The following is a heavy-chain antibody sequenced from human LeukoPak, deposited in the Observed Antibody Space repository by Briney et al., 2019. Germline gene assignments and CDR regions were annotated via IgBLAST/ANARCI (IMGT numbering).Heavy chain of an antibody. CDR2: MNPNSGNT. CDR3: ARLQWELLRYYYYYMDV. Sequence: ASVKVSCKASGYTFTSYDINWVRQATGQGLEWMGWMNPNSGNTGYAQKFQGRVTMTRNTSISTAYMELSSLRSEDTAVYYCARLQWELLRYYYYYMDVWGKGTTATVSS. D-gene: IGHD1-26*01. V-gene: IGHV1-8*01. J-gene: IGHJ6*03. CDR1: GYTFTSYD.